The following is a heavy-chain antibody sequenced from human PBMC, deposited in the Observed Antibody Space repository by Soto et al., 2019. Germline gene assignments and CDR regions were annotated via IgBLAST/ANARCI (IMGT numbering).Heavy chain of an antibody. D-gene: IGHD4-17*01. Sequence: EVQLVESGGGLVQPGGSLRLSCAASGCTFSSYSMNWVRQAPGKGLEWVSYISSSSSTIYYADSVKGRFTISRDNAKNSLYLQMNSLRDEDTAVYYCASMYDYQVNYYYYGMAVWGQGTTVTVSS. CDR1: GCTFSSYS. CDR2: ISSSSSTI. V-gene: IGHV3-48*02. CDR3: ASMYDYQVNYYYYGMAV. J-gene: IGHJ6*02.